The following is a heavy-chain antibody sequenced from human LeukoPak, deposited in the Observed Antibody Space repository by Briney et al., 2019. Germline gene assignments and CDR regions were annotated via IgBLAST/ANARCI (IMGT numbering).Heavy chain of an antibody. CDR2: IKQDGSEK. CDR3: ARDTRYCSSTSCYTNWYYYYGMDV. CDR1: GSTFSSYW. D-gene: IGHD2-2*02. V-gene: IGHV3-7*01. Sequence: GGSLRLSCAASGSTFSSYWMSWVRQAPGKGLEWVANIKQDGSEKYYVDSVKGRFTISRDNAKNSLYLQMNSLRAEDTAVYYCARDTRYCSSTSCYTNWYYYYGMDVWGQGTTVTVSS. J-gene: IGHJ6*02.